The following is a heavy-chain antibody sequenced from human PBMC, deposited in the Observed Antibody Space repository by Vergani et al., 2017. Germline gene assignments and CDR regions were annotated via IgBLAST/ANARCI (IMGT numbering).Heavy chain of an antibody. Sequence: QVQLVQSGAEVKKPGASVKVSCKASGYTFTGYYMHWVRQAPGQGLEWMGWINPNSGGTNYAQKLQGRVTMTTDTSTSTAYMELRSLRSDDTAVYYCARILNTYYYDSSGPLEDYWGQGTLVTVSS. CDR3: ARILNTYYYDSSGPLEDY. J-gene: IGHJ4*02. V-gene: IGHV1-2*02. CDR1: GYTFTGYY. CDR2: INPNSGGT. D-gene: IGHD3-22*01.